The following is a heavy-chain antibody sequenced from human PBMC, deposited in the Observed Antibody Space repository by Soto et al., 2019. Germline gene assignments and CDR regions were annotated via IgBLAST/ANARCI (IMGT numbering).Heavy chain of an antibody. V-gene: IGHV3-74*01. J-gene: IGHJ5*02. CDR3: ARTSCSGGSCSPDP. CDR2: INSDGTTT. CDR1: GFTFSGYW. D-gene: IGHD2-15*01. Sequence: GGSLRLSCAASGFTFSGYWMHWVRQGPGKGLVWVSRINSDGTTTDYADSVKGRFTISRDNAKNTLFLQMSSLRYEDTAVYYCARTSCSGGSCSPDPWGQGTLVTVSS.